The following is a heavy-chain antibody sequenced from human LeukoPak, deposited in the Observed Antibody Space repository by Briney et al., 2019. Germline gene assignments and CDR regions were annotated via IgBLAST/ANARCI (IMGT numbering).Heavy chain of an antibody. J-gene: IGHJ4*02. Sequence: SETLSLTCTISGGSISSYYWSWIRQPAEKGLEWIGRIYTSGSTNYNPSLKSRVTMSVDTSKNQFSLKLSSVTAADTAVYYCARQYCSSTSCLDDFDYWGQGTLVTVSS. CDR2: IYTSGST. CDR3: ARQYCSSTSCLDDFDY. V-gene: IGHV4-4*07. D-gene: IGHD2-2*01. CDR1: GGSISSYY.